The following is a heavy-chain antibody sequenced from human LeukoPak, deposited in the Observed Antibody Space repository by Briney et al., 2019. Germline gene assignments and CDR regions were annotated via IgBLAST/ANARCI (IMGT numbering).Heavy chain of an antibody. CDR2: ISSSSSYT. D-gene: IGHD2-2*01. CDR1: GFTFSDYY. J-gene: IGHJ4*02. CDR3: ARVGRYCSSTSCPHAFDY. Sequence: GGSLRLSCAASGFTFSDYYMSWIRQAPGKGLEWVSYISSSSSYTNYADSVKGRFTISRDNTKNSLYLQMNSLRAEDTAVYYCARVGRYCSSTSCPHAFDYWGQGTLVTVSS. V-gene: IGHV3-11*05.